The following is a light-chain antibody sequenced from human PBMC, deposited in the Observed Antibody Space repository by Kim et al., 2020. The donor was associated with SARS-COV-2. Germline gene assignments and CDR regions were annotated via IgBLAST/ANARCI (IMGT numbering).Light chain of an antibody. J-gene: IGLJ2*01. CDR3: NSRDSSGNHVV. V-gene: IGLV3-19*01. Sequence: SSELTQDPAVSVALGQTVRITCQGDSLRSYYASWYQQKPGQAPVLVIYGKNNRPSGIPDRFSGSSSGNTASLTIPGAQAEDEADYYCNSRDSSGNHVV. CDR1: SLRSYY. CDR2: GKN.